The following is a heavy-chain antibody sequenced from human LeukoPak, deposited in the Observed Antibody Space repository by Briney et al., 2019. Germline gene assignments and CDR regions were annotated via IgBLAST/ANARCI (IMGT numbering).Heavy chain of an antibody. V-gene: IGHV3-33*01. J-gene: IGHJ4*02. Sequence: GGSLRLSCAASEFTLSSYGMHCVRQDTGKGLEWMDVIWYDGSNKYYADSVKGRFTISRDNSKNTLYLQMNSLRAEDTAVYYCARGFAVNYYDSSGYLHWGQGTLVTGSS. CDR2: IWYDGSNK. CDR3: ARGFAVNYYDSSGYLH. CDR1: EFTLSSYG. D-gene: IGHD3-22*01.